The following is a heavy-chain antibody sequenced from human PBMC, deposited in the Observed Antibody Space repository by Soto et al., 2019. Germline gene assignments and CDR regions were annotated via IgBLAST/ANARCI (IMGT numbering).Heavy chain of an antibody. Sequence: VQLVQSGAEVRKPGSSVKVSCKASGGTFTTYDISWVRQAPGQGLEWMGGIIPLFDATKYAQKFQGRVTITADKSTGTAYMDLSSLRSEDTAMYYCARDRSSSWYNGTFYFDSWGQGTLVTVSS. J-gene: IGHJ4*02. V-gene: IGHV1-69*06. CDR3: ARDRSSSWYNGTFYFDS. CDR2: IIPLFDAT. D-gene: IGHD6-19*01. CDR1: GGTFTTYD.